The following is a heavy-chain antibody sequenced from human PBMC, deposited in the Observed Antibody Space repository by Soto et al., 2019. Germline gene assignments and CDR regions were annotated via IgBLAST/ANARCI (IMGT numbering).Heavy chain of an antibody. CDR1: GGSISSYY. D-gene: IGHD1-26*01. CDR3: ARRYGGNLDY. Sequence: PSETLSLTCTVSGGSISSYYWRWIRQPPVKGLKWIGYIYYSGSTNDNPSLKSRVTISVDTSKNQFSLKLSSVTAADTAVYYCARRYGGNLDYWGQGTLVTVS. J-gene: IGHJ4*02. V-gene: IGHV4-59*08. CDR2: IYYSGST.